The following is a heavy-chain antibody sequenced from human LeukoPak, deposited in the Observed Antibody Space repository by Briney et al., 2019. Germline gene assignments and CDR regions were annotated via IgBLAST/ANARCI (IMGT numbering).Heavy chain of an antibody. D-gene: IGHD6-19*01. J-gene: IGHJ3*02. Sequence: ETLSLTCTVSGASISSRSHYWGWIRQPPGTGLEWIGNIYYSGSAYYNPSLKSRVTISVDTSKNQFSLKVNSVTATDTAVYYCARRRAVAEDDAFDIWGQGTMVTVSS. CDR3: ARRRAVAEDDAFDI. V-gene: IGHV4-39*01. CDR1: GASISSRSHY. CDR2: IYYSGSA.